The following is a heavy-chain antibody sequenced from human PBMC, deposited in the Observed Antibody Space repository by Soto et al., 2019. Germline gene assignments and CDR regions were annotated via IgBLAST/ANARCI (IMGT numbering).Heavy chain of an antibody. CDR1: GGSFSGYY. D-gene: IGHD5-12*01. V-gene: IGHV4-34*01. CDR3: ARGLPGGATGYNGYDPGGIFDY. J-gene: IGHJ4*02. Sequence: QVQLQQWGAGLLKPSETLSLTCAVYGGSFSGYYWSWIRQPPGKGLEWIGEINHSGSTNYNPSLKIGVTLSGDTSKNHFPLQLSSVTAADTDVYYCARGLPGGATGYNGYDPGGIFDYWGQGTLVTVSS. CDR2: INHSGST.